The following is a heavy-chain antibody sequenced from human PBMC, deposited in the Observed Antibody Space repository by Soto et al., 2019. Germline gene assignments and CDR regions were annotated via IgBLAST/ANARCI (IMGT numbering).Heavy chain of an antibody. Sequence: GGSLRLSCAASGFTFSSYAXXXVXQAPGKGLEWVSAISGSGGSTYYGDSVKGRFTISRDNSKNTLYLQMNSLRAEDTAVYYCAKATGTTDYYYYYYMDVWGKGTTVTVSS. CDR1: GFTFSSYA. CDR2: ISGSGGST. D-gene: IGHD1-7*01. J-gene: IGHJ6*03. CDR3: AKATGTTDYYYYYYMDV. V-gene: IGHV3-23*01.